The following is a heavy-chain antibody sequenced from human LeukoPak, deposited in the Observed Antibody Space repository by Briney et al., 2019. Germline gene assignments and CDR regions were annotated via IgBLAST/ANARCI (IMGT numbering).Heavy chain of an antibody. CDR2: MNPNSGNT. CDR1: GYTFTSYD. D-gene: IGHD3-10*01. CDR3: ARGPYYSGSGSYYMWDY. V-gene: IGHV1-8*01. J-gene: IGHJ4*02. Sequence: ASVKVSCKASGYTFTSYDINWVRQATGQGLEWMAWMNPNSGNTGYAQKFQGRITMTRNTSISTAHMELSSLRSEDTAVYYCARGPYYSGSGSYYMWDYWGQGTLVTVSS.